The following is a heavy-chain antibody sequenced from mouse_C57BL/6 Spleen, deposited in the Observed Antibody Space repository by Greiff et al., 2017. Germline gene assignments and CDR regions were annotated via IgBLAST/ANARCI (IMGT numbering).Heavy chain of an antibody. Sequence: VQLQQSGGGLVKPGGSLKLSCAASGFTFSDYGMHWVRQAPEKGLEWVAYISSGSSTIYYADTVKGRFTISRDNATNTLFLQMTSLRSEDTAMYYCAYSNYAMDYWGQGTSVTVSS. J-gene: IGHJ4*01. CDR2: ISSGSSTI. D-gene: IGHD2-5*01. CDR1: GFTFSDYG. V-gene: IGHV5-17*01. CDR3: AYSNYAMDY.